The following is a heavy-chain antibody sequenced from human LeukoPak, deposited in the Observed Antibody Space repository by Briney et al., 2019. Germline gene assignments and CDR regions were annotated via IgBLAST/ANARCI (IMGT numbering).Heavy chain of an antibody. J-gene: IGHJ5*02. Sequence: ASVKLSCKASGYTITSYYMNWVRQAPGQGLEWMGIINPSSGRTTYAQKFQGRVTMTRDTSTSTVYMELTSLRSEDTAVFYCARGGLPARSWFDPWGQGTLVTVSS. V-gene: IGHV1-46*01. CDR2: INPSSGRT. D-gene: IGHD3/OR15-3a*01. CDR3: ARGGLPARSWFDP. CDR1: GYTITSYY.